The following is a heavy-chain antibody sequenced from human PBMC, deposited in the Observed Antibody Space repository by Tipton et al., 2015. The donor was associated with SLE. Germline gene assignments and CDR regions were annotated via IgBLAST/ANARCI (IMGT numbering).Heavy chain of an antibody. J-gene: IGHJ3*02. D-gene: IGHD3-22*01. CDR1: GGSLSGHY. CDR2: IYFRGST. Sequence: TLSLTCSVSGGSLSGHYWSWIRQTPGMRLEWIGYIYFRGSTNYNPSFSGRVTISLDRSTDQVSLHLDAVTAADTAVYYCARESRYYESTSYSDAFDIWGRGTTVVVSS. CDR3: ARESRYYESTSYSDAFDI. V-gene: IGHV4-59*11.